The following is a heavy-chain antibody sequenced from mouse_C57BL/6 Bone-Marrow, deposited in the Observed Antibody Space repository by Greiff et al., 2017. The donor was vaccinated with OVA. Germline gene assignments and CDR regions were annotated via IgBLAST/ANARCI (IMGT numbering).Heavy chain of an antibody. CDR2: IDPSDSYT. Sequence: QVQLQQPGAELVKPGASVKLSCKASGYTFTSYWMQWVKQRPGQGLEWIGEIDPSDSYTNYNQKFKGKATLTVDTSSSTAYMQVSSLTSEDSAVYYCARITTVPYWGQGTTLTVSS. V-gene: IGHV1-50*01. D-gene: IGHD1-1*01. J-gene: IGHJ2*01. CDR3: ARITTVPY. CDR1: GYTFTSYW.